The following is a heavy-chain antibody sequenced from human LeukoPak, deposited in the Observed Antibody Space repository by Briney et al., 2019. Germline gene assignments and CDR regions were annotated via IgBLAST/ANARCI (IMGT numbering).Heavy chain of an antibody. CDR2: ISGSGDNT. CDR1: GFTVNSYA. V-gene: IGHV3-23*01. D-gene: IGHD3-16*02. CDR3: TKDHSEYVWGSYRRDDY. Sequence: GSLRLSCAASGFTVNSYAMSWVRQGPGKGLEWVSTISGSGDNTYYADSVRDRFTISRDISKNTLYLQMDSLRAEDTAVYYCTKDHSEYVWGSYRRDDYRGQGTLVTVSS. J-gene: IGHJ4*02.